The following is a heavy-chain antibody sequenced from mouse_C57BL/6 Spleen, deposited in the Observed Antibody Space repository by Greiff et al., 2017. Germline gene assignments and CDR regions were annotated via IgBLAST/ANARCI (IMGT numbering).Heavy chain of an antibody. J-gene: IGHJ3*01. V-gene: IGHV1-64*01. Sequence: VQLQQPGAELVKPGASVKLSCKASGYTFTSYWMHWVKQRPGQGLEWIGMIHPNSGSTNYNEKFKSKATLTVDKSSSTAYMQLSSLTSEDSAVYYCAREFYGNYSAWFAYWGQGTLVTVSA. D-gene: IGHD2-1*01. CDR1: GYTFTSYW. CDR3: AREFYGNYSAWFAY. CDR2: IHPNSGST.